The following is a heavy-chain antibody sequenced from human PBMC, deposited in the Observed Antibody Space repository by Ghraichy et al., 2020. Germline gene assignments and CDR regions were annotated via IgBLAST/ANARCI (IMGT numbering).Heavy chain of an antibody. V-gene: IGHV1-69*13. J-gene: IGHJ4*02. CDR3: ARDRGGYDSSGPSPFDY. Sequence: SVKVSCKASGGTFSSYAISWVRQAPGQGLEWMGGIIPIFGTANYAQKFQGRVTITADESTSTAYMELSSLRSEDTAVYYCARDRGGYDSSGPSPFDYWGQGTLVTVSS. D-gene: IGHD3-22*01. CDR1: GGTFSSYA. CDR2: IIPIFGTA.